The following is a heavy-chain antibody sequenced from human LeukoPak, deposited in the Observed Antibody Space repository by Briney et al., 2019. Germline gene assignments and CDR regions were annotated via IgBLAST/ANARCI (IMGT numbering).Heavy chain of an antibody. J-gene: IGHJ3*02. D-gene: IGHD3-22*01. CDR2: IYYSGST. CDR1: GGSISSYY. CDR3: ARDRDDSSGEGAFDI. Sequence: SETLSLTCTVSGGSISSYYWSWIRQPPGKGLEWIGYIYYSGSTNYNPSLKSRVTISVDTSKNQFSLKLTSVTAADTAVYYCARDRDDSSGEGAFDIWGQGTMVTVSS. V-gene: IGHV4-59*01.